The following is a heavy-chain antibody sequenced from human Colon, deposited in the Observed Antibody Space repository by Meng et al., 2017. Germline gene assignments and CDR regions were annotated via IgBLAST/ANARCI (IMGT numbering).Heavy chain of an antibody. D-gene: IGHD6-19*01. CDR3: AREGPIAVAGYDY. CDR2: IYSSGST. J-gene: IGHJ4*02. CDR1: VVSVKCGISY. Sequence: HLESALPDLVRPPATLSLTLYVSVVSVKCGISYWTRIRQPPGKTLEWIGYIYSSGSTPYNPSLKSRVTISLDTPKNQFSLKLTSVTAADTAVYYCAREGPIAVAGYDYWGQGTLVTVSS. V-gene: IGHV4-61*01.